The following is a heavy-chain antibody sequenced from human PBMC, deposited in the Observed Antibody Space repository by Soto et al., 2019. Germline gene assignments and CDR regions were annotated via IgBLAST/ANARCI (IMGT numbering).Heavy chain of an antibody. D-gene: IGHD3-3*01. CDR1: GGSISSYY. J-gene: IGHJ3*02. CDR3: AGYTIFGVVIPHAFDI. CDR2: IYYSGST. V-gene: IGHV4-59*08. Sequence: SETLSLTCTVSGGSISSYYWSWIRQPPGKGLEWIGYIYYSGSTNYNPSLKSRVTISVDTSKNQFSLKLSSVTAADTAVYYCAGYTIFGVVIPHAFDIWGQGTMVTVSS.